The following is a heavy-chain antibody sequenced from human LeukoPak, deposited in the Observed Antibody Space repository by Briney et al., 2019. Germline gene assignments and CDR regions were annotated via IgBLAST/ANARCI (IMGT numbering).Heavy chain of an antibody. V-gene: IGHV4-34*01. J-gene: IGHJ4*02. CDR2: INHSGST. CDR1: GGSISSYY. D-gene: IGHD2-21*02. CDR3: ARVGGRDLYY. Sequence: SETLSLTCTVSGGSISSYYWSWIRQPPGKGLEWIGEINHSGSTNYNPSLKSRVTISVDTSKNQFSLKLSSVTAADTAVYYCARVGGRDLYYWGQGTLVTVSS.